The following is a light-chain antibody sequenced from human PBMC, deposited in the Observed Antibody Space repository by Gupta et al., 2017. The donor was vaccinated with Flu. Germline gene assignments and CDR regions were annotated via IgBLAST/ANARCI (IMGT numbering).Light chain of an antibody. V-gene: IGLV3-21*02. CDR3: QVWDTSSDHRV. CDR2: DDI. J-gene: IGLJ3*02. Sequence: SYVLDPPPSFSLAPGQTAKNPRGGNHLGSKSVHWYQQKPGQAPVVVVYDDIARPSGIPGRFSGSYSGNTATLTISRVEAGDEADYYCQVWDTSSDHRVFGGGTKLTVL. CDR1: HLGSKS.